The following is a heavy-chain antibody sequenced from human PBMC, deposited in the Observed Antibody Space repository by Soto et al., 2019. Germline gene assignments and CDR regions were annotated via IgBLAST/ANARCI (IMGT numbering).Heavy chain of an antibody. CDR2: ISRSSSYI. Sequence: GGSLRLSCAASGFTFSTYSMNWVRQAPGKGLEWVSSISRSSSYIYYADSVKGRFTISRDNAKDSLYLQMNSLTGEDTAVYYCARLAVAGSAPRSFDSWGQGTLVTVSS. V-gene: IGHV3-21*01. CDR3: ARLAVAGSAPRSFDS. D-gene: IGHD6-13*01. CDR1: GFTFSTYS. J-gene: IGHJ4*02.